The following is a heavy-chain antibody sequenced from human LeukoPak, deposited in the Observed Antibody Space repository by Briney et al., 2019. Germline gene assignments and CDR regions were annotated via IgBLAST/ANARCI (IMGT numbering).Heavy chain of an antibody. V-gene: IGHV3-30*01. CDR1: GFSFSNYA. D-gene: IGHD3-10*01. J-gene: IGHJ4*02. Sequence: GESLRLSCAVSGFSFSNYAMHWVRQAPGKGLEWVSLISSGGTYEYYADSGKGRFTIYRDNSKNTLYLKLNSLRAEDTAVYYCARDSTYYYDSGSSGPHYFDNWGQGTLVTVSS. CDR2: ISSGGTYE. CDR3: ARDSTYYYDSGSSGPHYFDN.